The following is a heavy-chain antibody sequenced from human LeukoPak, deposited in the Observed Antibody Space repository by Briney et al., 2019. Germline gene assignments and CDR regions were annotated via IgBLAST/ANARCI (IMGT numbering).Heavy chain of an antibody. V-gene: IGHV3-74*01. Sequence: GGPLRLSCAASGLTFSDFWMHWVRQPPGKGLVWVALVKGDGRTTIYADSVKGRFTISRDNAKNTLYLQMNSLRADDSGVYYCATGHSYGYDYWGQGVLVTVSS. J-gene: IGHJ4*02. CDR3: ATGHSYGYDY. CDR2: VKGDGRTT. D-gene: IGHD5-18*01. CDR1: GLTFSDFW.